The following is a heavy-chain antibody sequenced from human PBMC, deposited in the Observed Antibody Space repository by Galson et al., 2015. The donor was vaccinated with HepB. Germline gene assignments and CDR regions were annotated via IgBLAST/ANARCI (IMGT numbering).Heavy chain of an antibody. CDR3: ASGGMAAIGGPSFDS. CDR2: VNTYSGST. CDR1: GYTFTLFG. D-gene: IGHD5-24*01. Sequence: SVKVSCKASGYTFTLFGINWVRLAPGQGLEWMGRVNTYSGSTIYAQKFQDRVTMTADTSTSTAYLELGSLNFEDTAVYYCASGGMAAIGGPSFDSWGQGTLVTVSS. V-gene: IGHV1-18*01. J-gene: IGHJ4*02.